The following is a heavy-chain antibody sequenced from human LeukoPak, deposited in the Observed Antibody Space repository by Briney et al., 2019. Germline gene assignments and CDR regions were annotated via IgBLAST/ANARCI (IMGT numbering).Heavy chain of an antibody. Sequence: ASVKVSCKRSGYTFTSYGISWVRQAPGQGLEWMGWISAYNGNTNYAQKFQGRVTMTTDTSTSTAYMELRSLRSDDTAVYYCARAATVTTLVDWFDPWGQGTLVTVSS. CDR2: ISAYNGNT. D-gene: IGHD4-17*01. CDR3: ARAATVTTLVDWFDP. V-gene: IGHV1-18*01. J-gene: IGHJ5*02. CDR1: GYTFTSYG.